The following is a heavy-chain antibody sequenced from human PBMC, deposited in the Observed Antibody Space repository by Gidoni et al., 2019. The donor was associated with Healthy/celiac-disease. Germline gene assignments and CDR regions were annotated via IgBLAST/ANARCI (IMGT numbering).Heavy chain of an antibody. CDR1: GGTFSSYT. D-gene: IGHD6-13*01. Sequence: AEVKKPGSSVKVSCKASGGTFSSYTISWVRQAPGQGLEWMGRIIPILGIANYAQKFQGRVTITADKSTSTAYMELSSLRSEDTAVYYCASVDSSSWYENWFDPWGQGTLVTVSS. V-gene: IGHV1-69*02. CDR2: IIPILGIA. J-gene: IGHJ5*02. CDR3: ASVDSSSWYENWFDP.